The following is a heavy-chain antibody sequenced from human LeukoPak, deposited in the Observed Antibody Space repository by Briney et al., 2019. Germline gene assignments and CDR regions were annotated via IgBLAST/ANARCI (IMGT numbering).Heavy chain of an antibody. Sequence: EPGGSLRLSCAASGFTFSSYWMSWVRQAPGKGLEWVANIKQDGSEKYYVDSVKGRFTISRDNAKNSLYLQMNSLRAEDTAVYYCAREGSTDFWSGYSVYYFDYWGQGTLVTVSS. D-gene: IGHD3-3*01. V-gene: IGHV3-7*01. CDR1: GFTFSSYW. CDR2: IKQDGSEK. J-gene: IGHJ4*02. CDR3: AREGSTDFWSGYSVYYFDY.